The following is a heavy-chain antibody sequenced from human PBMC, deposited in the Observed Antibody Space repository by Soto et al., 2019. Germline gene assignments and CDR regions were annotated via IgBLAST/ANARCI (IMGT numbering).Heavy chain of an antibody. J-gene: IGHJ6*02. CDR3: ARDPLWFGESYGMDV. Sequence: QVQLVQSGAEVKKPGASVKVSCKASGYTFRSYGISWVRQAPGQGLVWMGWISAYNGNTDYAQKLQGRVTMTTDTSTGTAYMNLRSLRSDDTAVYYCARDPLWFGESYGMDVWGQGTTVTVSS. V-gene: IGHV1-18*01. CDR2: ISAYNGNT. CDR1: GYTFRSYG. D-gene: IGHD3-10*01.